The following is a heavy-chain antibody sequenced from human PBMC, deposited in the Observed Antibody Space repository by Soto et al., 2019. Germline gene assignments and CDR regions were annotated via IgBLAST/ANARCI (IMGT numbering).Heavy chain of an antibody. D-gene: IGHD3-22*01. CDR2: ITTFNGNT. Sequence: ASVKVSCKASGYSFPSHGIGWIRQAPGQGLEWMGWITTFNGNTNYAKKFQGGVTMTADTSTSTVYMELRSLRYDDTAVYFCATLPPYYFDTSGYFLEDWGQGTLVTVSS. CDR3: ATLPPYYFDTSGYFLED. J-gene: IGHJ4*02. V-gene: IGHV1-18*01. CDR1: GYSFPSHG.